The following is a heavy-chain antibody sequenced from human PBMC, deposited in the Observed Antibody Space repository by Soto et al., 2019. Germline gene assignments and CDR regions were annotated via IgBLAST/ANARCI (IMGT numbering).Heavy chain of an antibody. V-gene: IGHV1-18*01. CDR1: GYTFTSYG. J-gene: IGHJ5*02. CDR3: ARGNYCSGGSCYSGLDP. Sequence: ASVKVSCKASGYTFTSYGIIWVRQAPGQGLEWMGWISAYNGNTNYAQKLQGRVTMTTDTSTSTAYMELRSLRSDDTAVYYCARGNYCSGGSCYSGLDPWGQGTLVTVS. D-gene: IGHD2-15*01. CDR2: ISAYNGNT.